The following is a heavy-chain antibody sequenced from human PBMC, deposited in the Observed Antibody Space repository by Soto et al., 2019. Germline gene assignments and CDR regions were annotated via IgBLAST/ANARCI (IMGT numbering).Heavy chain of an antibody. CDR3: ARPRGSLDFTDAFDI. Sequence: GASVKVSCKASGYTFTSYAMHWVRQAPGQRLEWMGWINAGNGNTKYSQKFQGRVTITRDTSASTAYMELSSLRSEDTAVYYCARPRGSLDFTDAFDIWGQGTMVTVSS. D-gene: IGHD3-16*01. J-gene: IGHJ3*02. CDR1: GYTFTSYA. V-gene: IGHV1-3*01. CDR2: INAGNGNT.